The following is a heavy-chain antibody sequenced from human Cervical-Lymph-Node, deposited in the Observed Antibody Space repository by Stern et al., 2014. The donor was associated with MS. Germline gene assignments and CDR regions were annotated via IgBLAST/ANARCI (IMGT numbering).Heavy chain of an antibody. D-gene: IGHD3-10*01. CDR1: GFTFSDYY. V-gene: IGHV3-11*01. CDR3: ARRGPYSYPSGIPPVHY. CDR2: ISSGGFTI. J-gene: IGHJ4*02. Sequence: VQLVESGGGLVKPGGSLRLSCTASGFTFSDYYMSWIRQAPGKGLEWLSFISSGGFTIHYADSVKGRFSVSRDNAKNSLYLQMNSLKVEDTAVYYCARRGPYSYPSGIPPVHYWGQGTLVTVSS.